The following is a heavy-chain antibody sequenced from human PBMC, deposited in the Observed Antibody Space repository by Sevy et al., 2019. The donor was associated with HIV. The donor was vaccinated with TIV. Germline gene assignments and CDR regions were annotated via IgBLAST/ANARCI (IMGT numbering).Heavy chain of an antibody. Sequence: GGSLRLSCSASGFTFSSYGMNWVRQAPGKGLEWVSSISSSSSYIDYADSVKGRFTISRDNAKNSLYLQMSSLRPEDTAVYYCATGLVGPHDDGRSYFDYWGQGTLVTVSS. D-gene: IGHD1-26*01. CDR2: ISSSSSYI. CDR3: ATGLVGPHDDGRSYFDY. V-gene: IGHV3-21*01. J-gene: IGHJ4*02. CDR1: GFTFSSYG.